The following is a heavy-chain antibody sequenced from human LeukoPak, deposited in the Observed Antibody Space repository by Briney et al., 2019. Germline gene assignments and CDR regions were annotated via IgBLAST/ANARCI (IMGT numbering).Heavy chain of an antibody. Sequence: KSGGSLRLSCAASGFTFSSYSMNWVRQAPGKGLEWVSSISSSSSYIYYADSVKGRFTISRDNAKNSLYLQMNRLRAEDTAVYYCARDGPSILDILTGYYKTFYYYYYMDVWGKGTTVTVSS. CDR2: ISSSSSYI. J-gene: IGHJ6*03. D-gene: IGHD3-9*01. V-gene: IGHV3-21*01. CDR1: GFTFSSYS. CDR3: ARDGPSILDILTGYYKTFYYYYYMDV.